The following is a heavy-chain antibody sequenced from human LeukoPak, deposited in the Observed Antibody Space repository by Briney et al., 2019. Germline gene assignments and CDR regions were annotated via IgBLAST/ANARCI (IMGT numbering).Heavy chain of an antibody. V-gene: IGHV4-30-2*01. CDR1: GGSISSGGYS. D-gene: IGHD3-16*01. J-gene: IGHJ4*02. CDR2: IYHSGST. Sequence: SETLSLTCAVSGGSISSGGYSLSWIRQPPGKGLEWIGYIYHSGSTYYNPSLKSRVTISVDRSKNQFSLKLSSVTAADTAVYYCARAKWGSYYVDYWGQGTLVTVSS. CDR3: ARAKWGSYYVDY.